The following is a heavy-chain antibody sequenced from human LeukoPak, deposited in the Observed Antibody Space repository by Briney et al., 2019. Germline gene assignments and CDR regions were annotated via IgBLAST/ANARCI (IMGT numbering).Heavy chain of an antibody. D-gene: IGHD3-22*01. CDR1: GYTFTGYY. CDR3: ARDYYDSSGYYYAGNDY. J-gene: IGHJ4*02. CDR2: INPNSGGT. Sequence: ASVKVSCKASGYTFTGYYMHWVRQAPGQGLEWMGWINPNSGGTNYAQKFQGRVTMTRDTSISTAYMELSRLGSDDTAVYYCARDYYDSSGYYYAGNDYWGQGTLVTVSS. V-gene: IGHV1-2*02.